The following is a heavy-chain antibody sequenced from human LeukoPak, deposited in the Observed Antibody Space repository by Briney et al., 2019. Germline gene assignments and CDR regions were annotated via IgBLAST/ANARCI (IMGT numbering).Heavy chain of an antibody. Sequence: GGSLRLSCAASGFTFSSYGMHWVRQAPGKGLEWVAFIRYDGSNKYYADSVKGRFTISRDNSKNTLYLKMNSLRAEETAVYYCAKNRVSSTSRDYWGQGTLVTVSS. V-gene: IGHV3-30*02. J-gene: IGHJ4*02. CDR1: GFTFSSYG. D-gene: IGHD2-2*01. CDR3: AKNRVSSTSRDY. CDR2: IRYDGSNK.